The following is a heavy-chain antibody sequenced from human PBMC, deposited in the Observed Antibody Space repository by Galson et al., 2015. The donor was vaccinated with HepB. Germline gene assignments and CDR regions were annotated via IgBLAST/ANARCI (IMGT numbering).Heavy chain of an antibody. CDR2: ISSSSSTI. V-gene: IGHV3-48*02. D-gene: IGHD3-22*01. CDR3: ARPGSTYYYDSSGYSSYSFDY. Sequence: SLRLSCAASGFTFSSYSMNWVRQAPGKGLEWVSYISSSSSTIYYADSVKGRFTISRDNAKNSLYLQMNSLRDEDTAVYYCARPGSTYYYDSSGYSSYSFDYWGQGTLVTVSS. CDR1: GFTFSSYS. J-gene: IGHJ4*02.